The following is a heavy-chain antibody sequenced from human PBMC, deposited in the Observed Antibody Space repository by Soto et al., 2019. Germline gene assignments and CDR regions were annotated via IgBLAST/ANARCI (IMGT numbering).Heavy chain of an antibody. CDR3: ARCAYGDYGHFDY. Sequence: PGGSLRLSCAASGFTFSSYSMNWVRQAPGKGLEWVSSISSSSSYIYYADSVKVRFTNSRDNAKNSLYLQMNSLRAVYSAVYYCARCAYGDYGHFDYWGQGTLVTVSS. CDR1: GFTFSSYS. CDR2: ISSSSSYI. V-gene: IGHV3-21*01. D-gene: IGHD4-17*01. J-gene: IGHJ4*02.